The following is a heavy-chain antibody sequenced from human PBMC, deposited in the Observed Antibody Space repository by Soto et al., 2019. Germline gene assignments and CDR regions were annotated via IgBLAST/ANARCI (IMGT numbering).Heavy chain of an antibody. CDR1: GGSISSGGYY. CDR2: IYYSGST. V-gene: IGHV4-31*03. D-gene: IGHD5-18*01. J-gene: IGHJ4*02. CDR3: ARGRKNVDTAMVGDFDY. Sequence: QVQLQESGPGLVKPSQTLSLTCTVSGGSISSGGYYWSWIRQHPGKGLEWIGYIYYSGSTYYNPSLKCRVTISVDTSKNQFSLKLSSVTAADTAVYYCARGRKNVDTAMVGDFDYWGQGTLVTVSS.